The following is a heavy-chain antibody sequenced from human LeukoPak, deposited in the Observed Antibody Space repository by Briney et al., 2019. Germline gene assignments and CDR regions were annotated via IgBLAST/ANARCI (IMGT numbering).Heavy chain of an antibody. CDR1: GYTFTGYY. Sequence: ASVKVSCKASGYTFTGYYMHWVRQAPGQGLEWMGWINPNSGGTNYAQKFQGWVTMTRDTSISTAYMELSSLRSEDTAVYYCARARYDFWSGYDDYWGQGTLVTVSS. CDR3: ARARYDFWSGYDDY. CDR2: INPNSGGT. J-gene: IGHJ4*02. V-gene: IGHV1-2*04. D-gene: IGHD3-3*01.